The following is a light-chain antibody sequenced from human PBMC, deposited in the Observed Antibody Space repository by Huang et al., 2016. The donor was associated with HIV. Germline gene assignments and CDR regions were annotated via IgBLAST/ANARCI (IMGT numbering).Light chain of an antibody. Sequence: EIVLTQSPGTLSLSPGERATLSCRASQRVSSSYLAWYQQKPGQAPRLLIYATSSRATGLPDRFSGSGSGTDFTLTISRLEPEDFAVFYCQQYGSSNRTFGQGTKVEIK. CDR2: ATS. CDR1: QRVSSSY. CDR3: QQYGSSNRT. V-gene: IGKV3-20*01. J-gene: IGKJ1*01.